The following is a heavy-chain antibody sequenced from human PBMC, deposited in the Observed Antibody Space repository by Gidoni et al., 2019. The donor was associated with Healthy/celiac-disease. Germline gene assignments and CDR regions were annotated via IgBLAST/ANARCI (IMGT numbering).Heavy chain of an antibody. CDR3: ARVTEITIGVRWFDP. D-gene: IGHD3-10*01. J-gene: IGHJ5*02. CDR1: GGTFSSYA. V-gene: IGHV1-69*04. Sequence: QVQLVQPGAEVKKPGSSVKVSCKASGGTFSSYAISWVRQAPGQGLEWMGRIIPILGIANYAQKFQGRVTITADKSTSTAYMELSSLRSEDTAVYYCARVTEITIGVRWFDPWGQGTLVTVSS. CDR2: IIPILGIA.